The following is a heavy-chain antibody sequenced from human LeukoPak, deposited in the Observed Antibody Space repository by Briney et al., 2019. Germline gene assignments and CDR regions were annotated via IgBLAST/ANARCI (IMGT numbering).Heavy chain of an antibody. CDR1: GFTFANCA. Sequence: PGGSLRLSCAASGFTFANCAMSWVRQAPGMGLEWVSAISGSGVGTNYADSVKGRFTISRDNSKNTLYLQMNSLRAEDIAVYYCTKNGRDDHDKYFFDFWGQGTLVSVSS. CDR3: TKNGRDDHDKYFFDF. V-gene: IGHV3-23*01. CDR2: ISGSGVGT. D-gene: IGHD3-9*01. J-gene: IGHJ4*02.